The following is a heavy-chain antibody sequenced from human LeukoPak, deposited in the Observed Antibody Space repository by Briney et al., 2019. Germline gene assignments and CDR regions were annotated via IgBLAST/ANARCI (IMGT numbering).Heavy chain of an antibody. CDR3: ASLAIAAAGPLEYFQH. D-gene: IGHD6-13*01. V-gene: IGHV3-66*01. CDR1: GFTVSSNY. CDR2: IYSGGST. J-gene: IGHJ1*01. Sequence: GGSLRLSCAASGFTVSSNYMSWVRQAPGKGLEWVSVIYSGGSTYYADSVKGRFTISRDNSKNTLYLQMNSLRAEDTAVYYCASLAIAAAGPLEYFQHWGQGTLVTVSS.